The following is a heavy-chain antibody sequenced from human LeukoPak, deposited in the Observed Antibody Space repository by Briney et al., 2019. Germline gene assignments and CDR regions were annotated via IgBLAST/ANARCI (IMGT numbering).Heavy chain of an antibody. CDR1: GFTFSSYE. CDR2: ISSSGSTI. Sequence: GGSLRLSCAASGFTFSSYEMNWVRQAPGKGLEWVSYISSSGSTIYYADSVKGRFTISRDNAKNSLYLQMNSLRAEDTAVYYCARGYSSSWYGALWGGSDLDYWGQGTLVTVSS. D-gene: IGHD6-13*01. J-gene: IGHJ4*02. V-gene: IGHV3-48*03. CDR3: ARGYSSSWYGALWGGSDLDY.